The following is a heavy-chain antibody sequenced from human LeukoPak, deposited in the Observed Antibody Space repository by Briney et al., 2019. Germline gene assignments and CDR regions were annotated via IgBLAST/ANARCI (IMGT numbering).Heavy chain of an antibody. Sequence: PGGSLRLSCAASGFTFSSYWMYWVRPAPGKGLMWVSHINNDGSGTVYADSVEGRFTISRDNAKNTVYLQMNSLRADDTAVYYCVRGLLGPDYWGQGTQVTVSS. V-gene: IGHV3-74*01. CDR1: GFTFSSYW. D-gene: IGHD7-27*01. CDR3: VRGLLGPDY. J-gene: IGHJ4*02. CDR2: INNDGSGT.